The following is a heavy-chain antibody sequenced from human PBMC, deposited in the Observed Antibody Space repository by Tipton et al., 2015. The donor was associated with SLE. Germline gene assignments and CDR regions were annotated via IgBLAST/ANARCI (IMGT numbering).Heavy chain of an antibody. CDR3: AREEGKTEATGFDY. J-gene: IGHJ4*02. CDR1: GFTVSSNY. Sequence: GSLRLSCAASGFTVSSNYMSWVRQAPGKGLEWVSVIYSGGSTYYADSVKGRFTISRDNAKNSLFLQMNSLRAEDTAVYYCAREEGKTEATGFDYWGQGTLVTVSS. CDR2: IYSGGST. V-gene: IGHV3-53*01. D-gene: IGHD1-26*01.